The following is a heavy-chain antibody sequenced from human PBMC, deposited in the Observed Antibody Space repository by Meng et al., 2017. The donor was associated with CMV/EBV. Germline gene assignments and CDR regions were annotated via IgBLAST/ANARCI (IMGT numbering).Heavy chain of an antibody. CDR2: NNHSGST. Sequence: GGCFRGHYWVWIPQPPGKGLEWLGENNHSGSTNYNPSLKSRVTISVDTSKNQFSLKLSSVTAADTAVYYCASLNYCSSTSCSRRFDYWGQGTLVTVSS. J-gene: IGHJ4*02. CDR1: GGCFRGHY. CDR3: ASLNYCSSTSCSRRFDY. D-gene: IGHD2-2*01. V-gene: IGHV4-34*01.